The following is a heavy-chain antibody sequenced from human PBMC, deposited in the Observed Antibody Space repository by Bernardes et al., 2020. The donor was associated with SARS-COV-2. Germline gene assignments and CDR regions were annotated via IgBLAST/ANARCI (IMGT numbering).Heavy chain of an antibody. D-gene: IGHD3-3*01. CDR2: ITFDGIEK. CDR3: AADSNDLSNGG. Sequence: SRCLSCTASGLAFSRYVMYCTRQAPGKGLAWMSLITFDGIEKNYVDSVKGRFTISRDNYKNTAYLQMNSLRHEDTAVYYCAADSNDLSNGGWGRGTLVTVSS. V-gene: IGHV3-30*03. J-gene: IGHJ4*02. CDR1: GLAFSRYV.